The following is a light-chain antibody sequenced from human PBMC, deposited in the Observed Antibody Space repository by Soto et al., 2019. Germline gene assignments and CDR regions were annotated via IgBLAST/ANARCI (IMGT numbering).Light chain of an antibody. CDR3: TPYTSSSTYV. CDR1: SSDVGGYNY. V-gene: IGLV2-14*01. CDR2: EVS. J-gene: IGLJ1*01. Sequence: QSVLTQPASVSGSPGQSITISCTGTSSDVGGYNYVSWYQQYPGKAPKLMIYEVSNRPSGVSNRFSGSTSGNTASLTISGLQAEDEADYYCTPYTSSSTYVFGTGTKVTVL.